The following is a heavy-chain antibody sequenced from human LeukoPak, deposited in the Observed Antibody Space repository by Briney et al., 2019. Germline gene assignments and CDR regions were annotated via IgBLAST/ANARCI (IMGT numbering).Heavy chain of an antibody. J-gene: IGHJ4*02. CDR1: GFTFSFYS. CDR2: MSVSSGLI. Sequence: NTGGSLRLSCAASGFTFSFYSMNWVRQAPGKGLGWVSSMSVSSGLIYYADSVKGRFTVSRDNAKNSLSLQMNSLRAEGTAVYYCAREFGGSASGAGYWGQGTLVTVSS. D-gene: IGHD3-10*01. CDR3: AREFGGSASGAGY. V-gene: IGHV3-21*01.